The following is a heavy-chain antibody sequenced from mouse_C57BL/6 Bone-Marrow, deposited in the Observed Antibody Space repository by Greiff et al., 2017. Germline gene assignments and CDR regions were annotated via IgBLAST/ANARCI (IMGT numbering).Heavy chain of an antibody. V-gene: IGHV1-81*01. D-gene: IGHD1-1*01. J-gene: IGHJ4*01. CDR1: GYTFTSYG. CDR3: ARRYYGSSYAVDY. Sequence: QVQLQQSGAELARPGASVKLSCKASGYTFTSYGISWVKQRTGQGLEWIGEIYPRSGNTYYNEKFTGKATLTADKSSSTAYMELRSLTSEDSAVYFCARRYYGSSYAVDYWGQGTSVTVSS. CDR2: IYPRSGNT.